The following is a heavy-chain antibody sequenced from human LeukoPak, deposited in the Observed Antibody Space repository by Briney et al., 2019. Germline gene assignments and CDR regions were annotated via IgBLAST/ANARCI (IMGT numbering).Heavy chain of an antibody. CDR1: GGTFSSYA. Sequence: GSSVKVSCTASGGTFSSYAISWVRQAPGQGLEWMGGIIPIFGTANYAQKFQGRVTITADESTSTAYMELSSLRSEDTAVYYCVRVYNHRYYDFWSGPLTPADWFDPWGQGTLVTVSS. J-gene: IGHJ5*02. CDR2: IIPIFGTA. V-gene: IGHV1-69*01. CDR3: VRVYNHRYYDFWSGPLTPADWFDP. D-gene: IGHD3-3*01.